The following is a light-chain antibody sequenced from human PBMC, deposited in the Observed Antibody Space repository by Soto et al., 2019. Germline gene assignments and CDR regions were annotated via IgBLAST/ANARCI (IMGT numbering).Light chain of an antibody. Sequence: DIQMTQSPSSLSASVGDIVTITCPASQSISSYLNWYQKKPGKDPKVLISAASTLQSGVPPRFSGSGSGTDFNLTISSLQTEDSATYECQQKYSTTITFGQGTRLEIK. CDR3: QQKYSTTIT. CDR1: QSISSY. V-gene: IGKV1-39*01. J-gene: IGKJ5*01. CDR2: AAS.